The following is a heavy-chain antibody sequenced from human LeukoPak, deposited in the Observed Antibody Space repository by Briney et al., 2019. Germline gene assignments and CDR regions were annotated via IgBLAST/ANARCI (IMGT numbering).Heavy chain of an antibody. Sequence: SETLSLTCTVSGGSISISSHYWGWTRQPPGKGLEWIGNIYYTGRTYYNPSLKSRVAISVDTSKNQFSLKLSSVTAADTAVYYCARTKYYYDSSGYLNWFDHWGQGTLVTVSS. CDR1: GGSISISSHY. CDR3: ARTKYYYDSSGYLNWFDH. J-gene: IGHJ5*02. D-gene: IGHD3-22*01. CDR2: IYYTGRT. V-gene: IGHV4-39*07.